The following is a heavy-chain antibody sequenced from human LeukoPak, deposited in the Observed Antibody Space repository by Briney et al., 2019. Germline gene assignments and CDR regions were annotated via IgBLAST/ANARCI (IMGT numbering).Heavy chain of an antibody. CDR1: GFIFSDYY. CDR2: ISNSGSGV. D-gene: IGHD6-13*01. CDR3: ARHAAGVNWFDP. V-gene: IGHV3-11*04. J-gene: IGHJ5*02. Sequence: GGSLRLSCAASGFIFSDYYMTWIRQAPGKGLEWVSYISNSGSGVYDGDPAKGRFTISRDNAKNSLYLQMNSLRAEDTAVYYCARHAAGVNWFDPWGQGTLVTVSS.